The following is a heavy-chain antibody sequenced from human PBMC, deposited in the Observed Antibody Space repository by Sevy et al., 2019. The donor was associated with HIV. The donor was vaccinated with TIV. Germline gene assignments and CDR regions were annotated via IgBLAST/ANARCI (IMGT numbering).Heavy chain of an antibody. CDR2: ISWNSGSI. J-gene: IGHJ4*02. CDR1: GFTFDDYA. CDR3: AKAQPDSSSPYFDY. V-gene: IGHV3-9*01. Sequence: GGSPRLSCAASGFTFDDYAMHWVRQAPGKGLEWVSGISWNSGSIGYADSVKGRFTISRDNAKNSLYLQMNSLRAEDTALYYCAKAQPDSSSPYFDYWGQGTLVTVSS. D-gene: IGHD6-6*01.